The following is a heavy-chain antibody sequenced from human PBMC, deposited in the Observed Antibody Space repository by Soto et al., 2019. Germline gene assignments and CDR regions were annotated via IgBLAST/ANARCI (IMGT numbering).Heavy chain of an antibody. J-gene: IGHJ2*01. Sequence: QVQLVQSGAEVKKPGASVKVSCKASGYTFTSYDINWVRQATGQGLEWMGWMNPNSGNTGYAQKFQGRVTMTRNTSISTAYMELSSLRSEDTAVYYCARVSGIARHSNWYFDLWGRGTLVTVSS. D-gene: IGHD2-15*01. CDR2: MNPNSGNT. V-gene: IGHV1-8*01. CDR3: ARVSGIARHSNWYFDL. CDR1: GYTFTSYD.